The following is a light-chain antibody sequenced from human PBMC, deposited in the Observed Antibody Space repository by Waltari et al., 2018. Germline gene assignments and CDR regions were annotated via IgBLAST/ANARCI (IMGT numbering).Light chain of an antibody. CDR1: QGISSF. V-gene: IGKV1-9*01. CDR2: AAS. Sequence: QLTQSPSSLSASVGDRVTITCRASQGISSFLAWYQQKAGKAPKLLIYAASTLQSGVPSRFSGSGSGTDFTLTIGSLQPEDFATYYCQQLNSYPPTFGGGTKVEIK. CDR3: QQLNSYPPT. J-gene: IGKJ4*01.